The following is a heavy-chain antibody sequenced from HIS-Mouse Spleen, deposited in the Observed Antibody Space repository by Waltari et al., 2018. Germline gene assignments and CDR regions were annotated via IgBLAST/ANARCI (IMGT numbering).Heavy chain of an antibody. CDR2: INHSGST. D-gene: IGHD1-26*01. V-gene: IGHV4-34*01. CDR1: GGSFSGYY. Sequence: QVQLQQWGAGLLKPSETLSLTCAVYGGSFSGYYWSWIRQPPGKGLEWIGEINHSGSTNYHPSLKSRVTISVDTSKNQFSLKLSSVTAADTAVYYCARMGPASGSYGDYWCQGTLVTVSS. J-gene: IGHJ4*02. CDR3: ARMGPASGSYGDY.